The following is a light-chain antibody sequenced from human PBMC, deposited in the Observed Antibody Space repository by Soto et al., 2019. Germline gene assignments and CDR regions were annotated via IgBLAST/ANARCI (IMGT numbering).Light chain of an antibody. CDR3: QQSYSSPPT. V-gene: IGKV1-39*01. J-gene: IGKJ1*01. CDR2: AAS. CDR1: QSISNH. Sequence: DLQMTQSPSSLSASVEDRVIITCRASQSISNHLNWYQQKPGKAPRLLIFAASSLQSGVPSRVSGSRSGPDFALTIRILEPDHFATYYSQQSYSSPPTFGHGTQGEIK.